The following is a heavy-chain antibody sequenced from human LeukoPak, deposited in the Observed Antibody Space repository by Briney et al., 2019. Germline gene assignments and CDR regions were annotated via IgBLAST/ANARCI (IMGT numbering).Heavy chain of an antibody. CDR2: INHNGNVS. Sequence: GGSLRLSCAASGFTFSSYWMNWARQAPGKGLEWVASINHNGNVSYYVDSVKGRFTISRDNAKNSLYLQMSNLRAEDAAVYFCARGGGLDVWGQGATVTVSS. J-gene: IGHJ6*02. D-gene: IGHD3-16*01. CDR3: ARGGGLDV. CDR1: GFTFSSYW. V-gene: IGHV3-7*03.